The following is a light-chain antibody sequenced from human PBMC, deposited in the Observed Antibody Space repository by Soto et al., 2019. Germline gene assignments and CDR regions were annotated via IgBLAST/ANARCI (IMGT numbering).Light chain of an antibody. J-gene: IGLJ1*01. CDR2: DVS. CDR3: SSYTSSTALV. V-gene: IGLV2-14*03. Sequence: QSALTQPASVSGSPGQSITISCTGTSSDVGAYDYVSWYQHHPGKAPKLIIYDVSNRPSGVSNRFSGSKSGNTASLTISGLQAEDEADYYCSSYTSSTALVFGTGTKLTVL. CDR1: SSDVGAYDY.